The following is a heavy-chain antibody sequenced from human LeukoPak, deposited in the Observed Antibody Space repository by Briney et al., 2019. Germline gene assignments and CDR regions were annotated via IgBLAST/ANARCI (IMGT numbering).Heavy chain of an antibody. Sequence: PGGSLRLSCAASGFTFSGYGMHWVRQAPGKGLEWVAVISHDGSNKYYADSVKGRFTISRDNSKNTLYLQMNSLRAEDTAVYYCAKVEGYCSSTSCFTRIYYYGMDVWGQGTTVTVSS. V-gene: IGHV3-30*18. J-gene: IGHJ6*02. D-gene: IGHD2-2*02. CDR1: GFTFSGYG. CDR2: ISHDGSNK. CDR3: AKVEGYCSSTSCFTRIYYYGMDV.